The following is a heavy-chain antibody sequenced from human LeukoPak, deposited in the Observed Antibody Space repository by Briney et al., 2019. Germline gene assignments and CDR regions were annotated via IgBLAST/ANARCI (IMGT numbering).Heavy chain of an antibody. CDR1: GDSVSSNSAA. CDR3: ARAHPGFDF. J-gene: IGHJ4*02. CDR2: TYYRSKWYS. V-gene: IGHV6-1*01. Sequence: SQTLSLTCAISGDSVSSNSAAWNWVRQSPSRGLEWLGRTYYRSKWYSDYAVSVRGRMTVNPDTSKNQFSLQLDSVTPEDSAVYYCARAHPGFDFWGQGTLVTVSS.